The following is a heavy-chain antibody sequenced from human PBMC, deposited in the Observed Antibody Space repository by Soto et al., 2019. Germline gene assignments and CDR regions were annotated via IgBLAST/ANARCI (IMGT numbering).Heavy chain of an antibody. V-gene: IGHV4-59*01. CDR3: ARAKSNYQTFDH. J-gene: IGHJ4*02. CDR2: IYYSGST. Sequence: SETLSLTCTVSGDSMSSYYWSWIRQPPGKGLEWIGYIYYSGSTTYNPSLRSRATMSVDTSKNQFSLRLSSVTAADTAVYYCARAKSNYQTFDHWGQGSQVTAPQ. CDR1: GDSMSSYY. D-gene: IGHD4-4*01.